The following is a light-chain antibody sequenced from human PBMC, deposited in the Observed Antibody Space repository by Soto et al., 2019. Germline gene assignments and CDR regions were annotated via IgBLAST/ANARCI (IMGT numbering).Light chain of an antibody. CDR3: QQYDTWPS. CDR2: AAS. Sequence: VTTQSPATLSVSPGARVTLSCRASQNININLAWYQLRPVQAPRLLIYAASTRATGFPARFSASGSGTDFTLTISSLQSEDFAIYYCQQYDTWPSLGQGTRLKI. CDR1: QNININ. J-gene: IGKJ5*01. V-gene: IGKV3-15*01.